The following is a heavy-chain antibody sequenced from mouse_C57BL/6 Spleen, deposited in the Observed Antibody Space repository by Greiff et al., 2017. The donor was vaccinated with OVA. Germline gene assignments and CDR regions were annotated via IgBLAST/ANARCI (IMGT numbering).Heavy chain of an antibody. CDR1: GYTFTSYW. CDR3: ARSGGGVYYAMDY. D-gene: IGHD4-1*01. Sequence: QVQLKQPGAELVKPGASVKLSCKASGYTFTSYWMHWVKQRPGQGLEWIGMIHPNSGSTNYNEKFKSKATLTVDKSSSTAYMQLSSLTSEDSAVYYCARSGGGVYYAMDYWGQGTSVTVSS. J-gene: IGHJ4*01. V-gene: IGHV1-64*01. CDR2: IHPNSGST.